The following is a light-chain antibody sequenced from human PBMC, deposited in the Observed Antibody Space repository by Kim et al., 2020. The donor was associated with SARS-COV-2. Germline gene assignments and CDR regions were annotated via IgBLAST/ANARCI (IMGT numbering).Light chain of an antibody. J-gene: IGLJ1*01. Sequence: QRVTISCTGSSSNIGAGYDVHWYQQLPGTAPKLLIYGTSNRPSGVPDRFSGSKSGTSASLAITGLQAEDEADYYCQSYDSSLSGYVFGTRTKVTVL. V-gene: IGLV1-40*01. CDR3: QSYDSSLSGYV. CDR1: SSNIGAGYD. CDR2: GTS.